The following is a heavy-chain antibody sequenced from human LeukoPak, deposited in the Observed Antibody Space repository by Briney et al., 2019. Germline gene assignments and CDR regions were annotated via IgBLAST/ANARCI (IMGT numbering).Heavy chain of an antibody. V-gene: IGHV3-33*01. CDR3: ARDDYYGSDTIDY. Sequence: GGSLRLSCAASGFTFSSSGMHWVRQAPGKGLEWVAVILYNGGNKYYADSAKGRFTISRDNSKNTLYLQMNSLRAEDTAVYYCARDDYYGSDTIDYWGQGTLVTVSS. D-gene: IGHD3-10*01. CDR1: GFTFSSSG. CDR2: ILYNGGNK. J-gene: IGHJ4*02.